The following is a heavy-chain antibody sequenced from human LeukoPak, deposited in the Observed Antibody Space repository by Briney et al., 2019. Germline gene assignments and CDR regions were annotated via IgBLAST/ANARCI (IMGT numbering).Heavy chain of an antibody. D-gene: IGHD3-10*01. CDR3: TRDGTVVRGLPRRARTFYGMDV. CDR2: IDTAGDT. Sequence: PGGSLRLSCAASGFTFSNYDMHWVRHATGKGLEWVSGIDTAGDTYYPGSVKGRFTISRENAKNSLYLQVNSLRAEDTAVYYCTRDGTVVRGLPRRARTFYGMDVWGQGTTVTVSS. J-gene: IGHJ6*02. V-gene: IGHV3-13*01. CDR1: GFTFSNYD.